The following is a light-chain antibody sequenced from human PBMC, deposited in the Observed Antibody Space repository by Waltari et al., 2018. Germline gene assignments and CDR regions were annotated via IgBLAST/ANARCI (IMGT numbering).Light chain of an antibody. Sequence: SYVLTQPPPVSVAPGTTARLTGGGSNIGSKNVNWYQQKPGQAPVLVIYYDSDRPSGIPERFSGSNSGNTATLTISRVEAGDEADYYCQVWESYGDHLVVFGGGTNLTVV. CDR2: YDS. V-gene: IGLV3-21*01. J-gene: IGLJ2*01. CDR3: QVWESYGDHLVV. CDR1: NIGSKN.